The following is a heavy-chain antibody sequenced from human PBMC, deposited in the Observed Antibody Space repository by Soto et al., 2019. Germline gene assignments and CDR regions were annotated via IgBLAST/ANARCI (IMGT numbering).Heavy chain of an antibody. CDR2: ISGSGRTI. Sequence: PGGSLGLSCAASGIVFNDYMSWVRQAPGKGLEWLSYISGSGRTIYSADSVKGRFTISRDNATNSLYLQMNNVRTEDTAVYYCARLPFPWGWFDPWGQGTLVTVSS. V-gene: IGHV3-11*01. D-gene: IGHD3-16*01. CDR1: GIVFNDY. J-gene: IGHJ5*02. CDR3: ARLPFPWGWFDP.